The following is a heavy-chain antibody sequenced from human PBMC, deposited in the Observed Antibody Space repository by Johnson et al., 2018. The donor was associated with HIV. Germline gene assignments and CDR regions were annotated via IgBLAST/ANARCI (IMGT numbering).Heavy chain of an antibody. V-gene: IGHV3-11*04. D-gene: IGHD3-22*01. CDR2: ISFSGSTI. CDR1: GFIFSDYY. Sequence: QVQLVESGGGVVQPGRSLRLSCAASGFIFSDYYIRWIRQAPGKGLEWVAYISFSGSTIYYADSVQGRFTISRDNAKNSLYLQMNSLRAGDTAVYYCARGVSSGYSGHVFDIWGQGTMVTVSS. J-gene: IGHJ3*02. CDR3: ARGVSSGYSGHVFDI.